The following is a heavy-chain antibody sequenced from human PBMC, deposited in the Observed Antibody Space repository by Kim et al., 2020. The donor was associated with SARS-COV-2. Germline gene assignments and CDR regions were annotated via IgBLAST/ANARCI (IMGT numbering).Heavy chain of an antibody. V-gene: IGHV1-69*04. D-gene: IGHD3-22*01. CDR1: GGTFSSYA. CDR2: IIPILGIA. J-gene: IGHJ3*02. Sequence: SVKVSCKASGGTFSSYAISWVRQAPGQGLEWMGRIIPILGIANYAQKFQGRVTITADKSTSTAYMELSSLRSEDTAVYYCARVGRITMIVVVPEDDAFDIWGQGTMVTVSS. CDR3: ARVGRITMIVVVPEDDAFDI.